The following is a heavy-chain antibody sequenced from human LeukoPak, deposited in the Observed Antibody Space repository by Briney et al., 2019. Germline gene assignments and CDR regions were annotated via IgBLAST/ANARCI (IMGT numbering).Heavy chain of an antibody. CDR2: INPNSGGT. J-gene: IGHJ5*02. CDR3: ARGGLSGSYPYNWFDP. Sequence: ASVKVSCKASGYTFTGYYMHWVRQAPGQGLEWMGWINPNSGGTNYAQKFQGRVAMTRDTSISTAYMELSRLRSDDTAVYYCARGGLSGSYPYNWFDPWGQGTLVTVSS. V-gene: IGHV1-2*02. CDR1: GYTFTGYY. D-gene: IGHD1-26*01.